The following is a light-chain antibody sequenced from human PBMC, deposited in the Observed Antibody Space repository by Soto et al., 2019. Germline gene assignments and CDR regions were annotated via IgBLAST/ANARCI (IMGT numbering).Light chain of an antibody. CDR3: QQYNNWPYT. CDR2: AAS. Sequence: EIVMTQSPATLSVSPGERATLSCRASQSASRNLAWYQQKPGQAPRLLIYAASTRATGIPARFSGSGSGKEFTLTISSLQSEDFAVYYCQQYNNWPYTFGQGTKLEIK. J-gene: IGKJ2*01. CDR1: QSASRN. V-gene: IGKV3-15*01.